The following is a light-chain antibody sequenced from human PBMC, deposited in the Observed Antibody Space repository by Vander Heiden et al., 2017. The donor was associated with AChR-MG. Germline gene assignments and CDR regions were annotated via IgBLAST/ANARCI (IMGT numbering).Light chain of an antibody. CDR2: ATS. CDR1: NGAGTSGHH. J-gene: IGLJ3*02. V-gene: IGLV7-46*01. CDR3: FLYYTGARV. Sequence: QAAVTQEPSLTVSTGGTITLTSGSSNGAGTSGHHPDWLQKKPGQAPRTLIYATSIKHSWTPARFSGSLLGDKAALTLSGAHPEDEAEYYCFLYYTGARVFGGGTRLTVL.